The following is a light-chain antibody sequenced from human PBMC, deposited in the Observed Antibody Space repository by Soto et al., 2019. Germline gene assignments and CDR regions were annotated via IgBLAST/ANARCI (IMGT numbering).Light chain of an antibody. Sequence: SALTQPPSVSGSPGQSVTISCTATTTDMDNYVSVSWYQQAPGTAPKLIIYDVNNRPSGAPDRFSGSTSGNTASLTISGLQAEDETDYFCSLYSSNGSLIFGPGTKVTAL. J-gene: IGLJ1*01. CDR2: DVN. CDR1: TTDMDNYVS. V-gene: IGLV2-18*01. CDR3: SLYSSNGSLI.